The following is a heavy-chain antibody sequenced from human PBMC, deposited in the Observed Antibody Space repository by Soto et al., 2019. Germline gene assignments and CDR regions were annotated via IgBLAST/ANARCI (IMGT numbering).Heavy chain of an antibody. V-gene: IGHV3-48*03. CDR1: GLTFSNYE. Sequence: EVQLVESGGALVLPGGSLRLSCSASGLTFSNYEMNWVRQAPGKGLEWVSYIGRSGTTTYYADSLKGRFTISRDNAKNSLYLQMNSLRAEDTAVYYCATRSGGGGAFDFWGQGTMVTVSS. CDR2: IGRSGTTT. CDR3: ATRSGGGGAFDF. J-gene: IGHJ3*01. D-gene: IGHD3-10*01.